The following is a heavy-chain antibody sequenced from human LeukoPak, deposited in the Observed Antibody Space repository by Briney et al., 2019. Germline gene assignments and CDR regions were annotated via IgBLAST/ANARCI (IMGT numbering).Heavy chain of an antibody. V-gene: IGHV3-23*01. Sequence: GSLRLSCAASGFSFNSYAMTWVRQAPGKGLEWVSSIRSNGDTTYNADSVKGRFTISRDNSKNTLYLQMNSLRVEDTAIYYCAKGQELDDGVFDSWGQGTLVTVSS. CDR3: AKGQELDDGVFDS. CDR2: IRSNGDTT. J-gene: IGHJ4*02. CDR1: GFSFNSYA. D-gene: IGHD1-1*01.